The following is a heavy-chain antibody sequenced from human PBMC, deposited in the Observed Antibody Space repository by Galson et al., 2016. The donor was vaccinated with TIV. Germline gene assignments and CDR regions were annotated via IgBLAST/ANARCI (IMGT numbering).Heavy chain of an antibody. J-gene: IGHJ6*03. CDR2: IIAIFGAA. V-gene: IGHV1-69*13. CDR1: GGIFRSHA. Sequence: SVKVSCKVSGGIFRSHAISWVRQAPGQGLEWMGGIIAIFGAATYAQKFQGRVTITADESTNTAYVELSSLKSDDTAMYYCARPSSSCRGCSYYYYMDVWGKGTTVTVSS. CDR3: ARPSSSCRGCSYYYYMDV. D-gene: IGHD6-19*01.